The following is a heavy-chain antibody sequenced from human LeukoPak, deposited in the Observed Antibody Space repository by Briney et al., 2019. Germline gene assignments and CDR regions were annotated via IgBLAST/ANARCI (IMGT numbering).Heavy chain of an antibody. CDR1: GGSISSYY. D-gene: IGHD6-19*01. J-gene: IGHJ6*03. Sequence: TSETLSLTCTVSGGSISSYYWSWIRQPPGKGLEWIGYIYYSGSTNYNPSLKSRVTISVDTSKNQFSLKLSSVTAADTAVYYCASSVAGTYYYYYMDVWGKGTTVTISS. CDR3: ASSVAGTYYYYYMDV. V-gene: IGHV4-59*01. CDR2: IYYSGST.